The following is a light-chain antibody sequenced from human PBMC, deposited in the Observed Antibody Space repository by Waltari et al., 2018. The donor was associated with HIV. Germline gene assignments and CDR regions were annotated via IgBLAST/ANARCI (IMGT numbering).Light chain of an antibody. J-gene: IGKJ1*01. Sequence: DIQLTQSPSSLSASVGDSGLLTCRASQGISNDVGWYQQRPGKAPKRLIYAASSLQSGVPSRFSGSGSGTEFTLTISSLQPEDFATYYCLQHNSYPRTFGQGTKVEIK. CDR1: QGISND. V-gene: IGKV1-17*01. CDR3: LQHNSYPRT. CDR2: AAS.